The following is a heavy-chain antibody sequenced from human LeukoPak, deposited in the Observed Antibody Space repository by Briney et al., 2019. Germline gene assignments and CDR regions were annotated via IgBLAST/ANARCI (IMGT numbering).Heavy chain of an antibody. V-gene: IGHV5-51*01. CDR2: IFPGGPDT. CDR1: GYSFSSYW. CDR3: ARSHAGGYYFDY. J-gene: IGHJ4*02. Sequence: GESLKISCKVSGYSFSSYWIGWVRQMPGKGLEWMGIIFPGGPDTTYSPSFQGQVTISADKSISTAYLQWSSLKASDTAIYYCARSHAGGYYFDYWGQGTLVTVSS. D-gene: IGHD1-14*01.